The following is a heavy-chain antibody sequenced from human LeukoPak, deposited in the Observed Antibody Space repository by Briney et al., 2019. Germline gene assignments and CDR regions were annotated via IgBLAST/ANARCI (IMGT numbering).Heavy chain of an antibody. Sequence: ASVKVSCKASGYTFTSNGFTWVRQAPGQGLEWMGWISAYSANTNYAQKFQGRVTVTTDTSTSTAYMELRSLRSDDTAVYYCATTTTGWFAPWGQGTLVTVSS. CDR3: ATTTTGWFAP. CDR1: GYTFTSNG. D-gene: IGHD1-1*01. V-gene: IGHV1-18*01. J-gene: IGHJ5*02. CDR2: ISAYSANT.